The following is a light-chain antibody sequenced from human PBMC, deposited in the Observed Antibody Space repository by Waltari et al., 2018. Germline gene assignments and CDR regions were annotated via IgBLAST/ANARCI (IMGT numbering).Light chain of an antibody. J-gene: IGLJ3*02. CDR2: TDR. CDR3: QSADNGGGYPNWV. Sequence: YELTQPSSVSVSPGQTATIPCPSDTLPKQYIYWYQQKPDQAPVLLFYTDRDRPSGIPERFSVSSSGTTVTLIIRGVQAEDEADYYCQSADNGGGYPNWVFGGGTKLTVL. CDR1: TLPKQY. V-gene: IGLV3-25*03.